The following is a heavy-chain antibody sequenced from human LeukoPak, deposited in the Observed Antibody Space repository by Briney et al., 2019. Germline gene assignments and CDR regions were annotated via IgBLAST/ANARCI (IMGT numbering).Heavy chain of an antibody. Sequence: GGSLRLSCAGSGFIFNNYAMHWVRQPPGKGLEWVSGISWNSGSIDYADSVKGRFTISRDNAKNSLYLQTNSLRVEDTAFYYCAKDNRRHYTSGPNPDSLHWGQGALVTVSS. CDR1: GFIFNNYA. CDR2: ISWNSGSI. D-gene: IGHD6-19*01. V-gene: IGHV3-9*01. J-gene: IGHJ4*02. CDR3: AKDNRRHYTSGPNPDSLH.